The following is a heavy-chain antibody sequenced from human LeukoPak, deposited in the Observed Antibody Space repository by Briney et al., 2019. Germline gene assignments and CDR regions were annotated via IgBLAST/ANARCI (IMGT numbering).Heavy chain of an antibody. V-gene: IGHV4-59*01. J-gene: IGHJ3*02. Sequence: SETLSLTCTVSGGSISTYYWNWMRQPPGKGLEWIGYLYNSGSTNYNPSLKCRLTISVDMSKNQLSLKLGSVTAADTAVYYCARGVTSPLDAFDIWGQGTMVTVSS. CDR1: GGSISTYY. CDR2: LYNSGST. CDR3: ARGVTSPLDAFDI. D-gene: IGHD1-26*01.